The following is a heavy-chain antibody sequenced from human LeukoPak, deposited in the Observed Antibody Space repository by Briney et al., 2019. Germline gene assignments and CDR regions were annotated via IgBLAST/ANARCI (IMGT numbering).Heavy chain of an antibody. Sequence: ASVKVSCKASGYTFTSYGISWVRQAPGQGLEWMGWISAYNGNTNYAQKLQGRVTMTTDTSTSTAYMELRSLRSDDTAVYYCARDRPEVVVVVPAAMTEDAFDIWGQGTMVTVSS. J-gene: IGHJ3*02. D-gene: IGHD2-2*01. V-gene: IGHV1-18*01. CDR1: GYTFTSYG. CDR2: ISAYNGNT. CDR3: ARDRPEVVVVVPAAMTEDAFDI.